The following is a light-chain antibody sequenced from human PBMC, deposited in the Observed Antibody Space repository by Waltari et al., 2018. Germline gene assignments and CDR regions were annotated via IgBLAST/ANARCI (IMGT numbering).Light chain of an antibody. CDR3: QAWDSNTVV. V-gene: IGLV3-1*01. CDR2: QDK. CDR1: EMGDNY. J-gene: IGLJ2*01. Sequence: SYELTQPPSVSVSPGQTASTTRSGAEMGDNYVCWYQQKPGQSPVVVIYQDKKRPSGIPERFSGSNSGNTATLTISETQAMDEADYYCQAWDSNTVVFGGGTKVTVL.